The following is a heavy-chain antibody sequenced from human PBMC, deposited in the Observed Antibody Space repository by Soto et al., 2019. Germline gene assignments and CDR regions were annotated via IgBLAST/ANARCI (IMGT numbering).Heavy chain of an antibody. CDR1: GFTFSSYG. V-gene: IGHV3-30*18. J-gene: IGHJ4*02. D-gene: IGHD3-22*01. CDR3: AKYDDYYDSTSVDY. Sequence: QVQLVESGGGVVQPGRSLRLSCAASGFTFSSYGMHWVRQAPGKGLEWVAVISYDGSNKYYADSVKGRVTISRDNSKNTVYLQMNSLRAEDTAVYYCAKYDDYYDSTSVDYWGQGTLVTVSS. CDR2: ISYDGSNK.